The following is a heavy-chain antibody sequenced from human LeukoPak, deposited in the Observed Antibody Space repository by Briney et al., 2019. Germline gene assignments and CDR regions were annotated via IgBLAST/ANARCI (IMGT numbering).Heavy chain of an antibody. J-gene: IGHJ4*02. CDR2: INQDGSEK. Sequence: SGGPLSLSCAASGFAFRSYWMSGVRKALGKGLEWVANINQDGSEKYYVGSVKGRFTISRDNAKKSLYLQMNSLRVEDTAVFYCARDRQNSSCPEDFWGQGTLVTVSS. CDR1: GFAFRSYW. CDR3: ARDRQNSSCPEDF. D-gene: IGHD2-21*01. V-gene: IGHV3-7*05.